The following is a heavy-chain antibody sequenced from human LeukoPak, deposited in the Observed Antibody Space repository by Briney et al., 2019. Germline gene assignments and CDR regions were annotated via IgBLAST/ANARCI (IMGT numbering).Heavy chain of an antibody. CDR3: AKEHIAAAGIYDY. J-gene: IGHJ4*02. D-gene: IGHD6-13*01. CDR2: ISWNSGSI. V-gene: IGHV3-9*01. CDR1: GFTFDDYA. Sequence: PGGSLRLSCAASGFTFDDYAMHWVRQTPGKGLEWVSGISWNSGSIGYADSVKGRFTISRDNAKNSLYLQMNSLRAEDTALYYCAKEHIAAAGIYDYWGQGTLVTVSS.